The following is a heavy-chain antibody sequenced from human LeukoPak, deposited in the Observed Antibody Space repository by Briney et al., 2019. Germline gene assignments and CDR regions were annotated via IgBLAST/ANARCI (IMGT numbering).Heavy chain of an antibody. J-gene: IGHJ4*02. D-gene: IGHD3-22*01. CDR1: GFTFSSFS. CDR2: ISSSSSYI. Sequence: GGSLRLSCAASGFTFSSFSMIWARQAPGKGLEGVSSISSSSSYIYYAYSVKGRFTISRDNSKNTLYLQMNSLRADDTAVYYCAKDPRNDMIVVVTEYFFDYWGQGTLVTVSS. CDR3: AKDPRNDMIVVVTEYFFDY. V-gene: IGHV3-21*04.